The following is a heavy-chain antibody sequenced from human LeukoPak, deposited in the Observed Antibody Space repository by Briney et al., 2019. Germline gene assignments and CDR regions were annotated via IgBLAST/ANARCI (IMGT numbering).Heavy chain of an antibody. CDR3: ARLAPSLTGYSLDYYYGMDV. V-gene: IGHV3-7*01. J-gene: IGHJ6*02. CDR2: IKQDGSEK. D-gene: IGHD3-9*01. CDR1: GFTFSSYW. Sequence: GGSLRLSCAASGFTFSSYWMSWVRQAPGKGLEWVANIKQDGSEKYYVDSVKGRFTISRDNAKNSLYLQMNSLRAEDTAVYYCARLAPSLTGYSLDYYYGMDVWGQGTTVTVSS.